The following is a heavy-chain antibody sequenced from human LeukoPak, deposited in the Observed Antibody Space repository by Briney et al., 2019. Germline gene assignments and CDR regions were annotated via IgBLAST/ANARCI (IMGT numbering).Heavy chain of an antibody. D-gene: IGHD5-12*01. CDR1: GFTFSSYS. V-gene: IGHV3-48*01. J-gene: IGHJ4*01. CDR2: IGISSGNT. Sequence: GGSLRLSGAASGFTFSSYSMNWVRQAPGKGLEWISYIGISSGNTKYADSVKGRFTISRDKARNSLYLQMNSLRVEDTAVYYCARDHRYAFDNWGHGTLVTVSS. CDR3: ARDHRYAFDN.